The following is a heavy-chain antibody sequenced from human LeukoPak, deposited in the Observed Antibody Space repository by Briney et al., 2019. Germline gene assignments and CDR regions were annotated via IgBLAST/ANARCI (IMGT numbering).Heavy chain of an antibody. J-gene: IGHJ5*02. CDR3: ARVAGYSSGWYGRAVTLGWFDP. CDR1: GGSFSGYY. CDR2: INHRGST. V-gene: IGHV4-34*01. D-gene: IGHD6-19*01. Sequence: SETLSLTCAVYGGSFSGYYRSWIRQPPGKGLEWIGEINHRGSTNYNPSLKSRVTISVDTSKDQFSLKLSSVPAADTAVYYCARVAGYSSGWYGRAVTLGWFDPWGQGTLVTVSS.